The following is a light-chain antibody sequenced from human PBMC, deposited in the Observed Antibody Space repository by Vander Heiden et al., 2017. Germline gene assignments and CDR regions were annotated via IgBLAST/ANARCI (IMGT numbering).Light chain of an antibody. J-gene: IGKJ1*01. CDR3: QYYNGYNRT. Sequence: DIQMTQSPSTLSASVGDRVTITCRASQSISNWLAWYQQKPGKAPKLLIYKASSSESLVTAMFRSCRCRREVTHTISTMQTHEPATYDSQYYNGYNRTFGQGTKVEIK. CDR1: QSISNW. CDR2: KAS. V-gene: IGKV1-5*03.